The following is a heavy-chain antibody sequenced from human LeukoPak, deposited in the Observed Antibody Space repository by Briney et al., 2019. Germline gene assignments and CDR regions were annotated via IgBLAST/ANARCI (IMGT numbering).Heavy chain of an antibody. CDR2: IKLDGSDK. D-gene: IGHD7-27*01. Sequence: GGSLRLSCAASGFTFSSYWMSWVRQAPGKGLEWVANIKLDGSDKYYVDSVKGRFTISRDNARNSLYLQMNSLRAEDTAVYYCARPSWDDAFDIWGQGTMVTVSS. CDR3: ARPSWDDAFDI. J-gene: IGHJ3*02. V-gene: IGHV3-7*01. CDR1: GFTFSSYW.